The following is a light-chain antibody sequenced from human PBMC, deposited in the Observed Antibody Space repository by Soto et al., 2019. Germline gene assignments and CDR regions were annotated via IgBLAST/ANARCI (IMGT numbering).Light chain of an antibody. J-gene: IGLJ1*01. V-gene: IGLV2-14*01. CDR2: DVS. CDR3: SSYTSSRTYV. CDR1: SSDVGAYSY. Sequence: QSVLTQPASVSGSPGQSITISRTGTSSDVGAYSYVSWYQQHPGKAPKLIIYDVSDRPSGISNRFSGSKSDNTASLTISGLQAEDEAEYYCSSYTSSRTYVFGTGTKVTVL.